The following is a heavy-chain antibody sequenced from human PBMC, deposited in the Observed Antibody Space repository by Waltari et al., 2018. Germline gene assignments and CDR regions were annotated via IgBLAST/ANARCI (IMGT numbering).Heavy chain of an antibody. J-gene: IGHJ3*02. Sequence: QVQLVQSGAEVKKPGASVKVSCKASGYTFTSYAMHWVRQAPGQRLEWMGWINAGNGNTKYSQKFQGRVTITRDTSASTAYMELSSLRSEDTAVYYCASYYCSGWGTNAFDIWGQGTMVTVSS. V-gene: IGHV1-3*01. CDR3: ASYYCSGWGTNAFDI. D-gene: IGHD6-19*01. CDR1: GYTFTSYA. CDR2: INAGNGNT.